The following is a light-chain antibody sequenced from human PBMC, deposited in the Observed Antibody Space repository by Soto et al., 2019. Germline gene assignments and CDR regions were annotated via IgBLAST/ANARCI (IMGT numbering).Light chain of an antibody. V-gene: IGKV1-5*01. J-gene: IGKJ1*01. Sequence: DIQMTQSPSTLSASVGDRVTITCRASQSIGRFLAWYQHQPGKAPKLLIYDASTLESGVLSRFSGTGSGTEFTFSITSLQPEDFGTYYCQQCYMGWTFGQGTKVDFK. CDR3: QQCYMGWT. CDR1: QSIGRF. CDR2: DAS.